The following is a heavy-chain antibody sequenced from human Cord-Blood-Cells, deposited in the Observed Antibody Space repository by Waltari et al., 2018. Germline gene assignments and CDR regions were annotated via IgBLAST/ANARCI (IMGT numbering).Heavy chain of an antibody. D-gene: IGHD1-1*01. CDR2: IIPIFGTA. CDR1: GGTFSSYA. J-gene: IGHJ4*02. Sequence: QVQLVQSAAEVTKPGSSVKVSCKASGGTFSSYAISWVRQDPGQGLEWMGGIIPIFGTANYAQKFQGRVTITADESTSKAYLEMSSLGSEDAAVYYCAGEGRYNWNDVFDYWGQGTLVTVSS. CDR3: AGEGRYNWNDVFDY. V-gene: IGHV1-69*01.